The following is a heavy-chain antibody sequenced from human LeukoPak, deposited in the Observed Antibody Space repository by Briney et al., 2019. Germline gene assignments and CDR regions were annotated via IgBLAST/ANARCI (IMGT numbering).Heavy chain of an antibody. V-gene: IGHV3-53*01. J-gene: IGHJ4*02. CDR2: IYSGGLTI. CDR3: AYGTRNGYYFDY. D-gene: IGHD3-22*01. CDR1: GFTVSNNY. Sequence: SGGSLRLSCAASGFTVSNNYMSWVRQAPGKGLEWVSVIYSGGLTIYYADSVKGRFTISRDNSKNTLYLQMSSLRAEDTAVYFCAYGTRNGYYFDYWGQGILVTVSS.